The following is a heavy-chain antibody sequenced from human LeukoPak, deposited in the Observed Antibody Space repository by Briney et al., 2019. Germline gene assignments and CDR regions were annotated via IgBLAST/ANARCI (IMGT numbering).Heavy chain of an antibody. CDR3: AKDGTRTSD. V-gene: IGHV3-23*01. J-gene: IGHJ4*02. CDR2: ISGSDAST. D-gene: IGHD1-26*01. Sequence: GGSLRLSCVASGFTFTSYAMNWVRQAPGKGLEWVSGISGSDASTHYADSVKGRFTISRDNAKNSLYLQMNSLRAEDTALYYCAKDGTRTSDWGQGTLVTVSS. CDR1: GFTFTSYA.